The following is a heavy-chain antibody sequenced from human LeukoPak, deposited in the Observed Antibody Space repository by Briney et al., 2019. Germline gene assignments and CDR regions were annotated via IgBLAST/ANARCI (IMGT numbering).Heavy chain of an antibody. CDR1: GYTFTSYG. J-gene: IGHJ6*04. CDR3: ATSQGLLWFFPMDV. D-gene: IGHD3-10*01. CDR2: ISAYNGNT. V-gene: IGHV1-18*01. Sequence: ASVKVSCKASGYTFTSYGISWVRQAPGQGLEWMGWISAYNGNTNYTQKLQGRVTMTTGTSTSTAYMELRSLRSDDTAVYYCATSQGLLWFFPMDVWGKGTTVTVSS.